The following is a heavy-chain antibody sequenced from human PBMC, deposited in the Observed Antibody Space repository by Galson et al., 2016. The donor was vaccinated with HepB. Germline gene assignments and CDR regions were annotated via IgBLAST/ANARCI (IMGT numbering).Heavy chain of an antibody. CDR3: AAERVTSSDYYYYYGMDI. CDR1: GFTFTSSA. J-gene: IGHJ6*02. CDR2: IVVGSGNT. Sequence: SVKVSCKASGFTFTSSAVQWVRQARGQRLEWIGWIVVGSGNTNYAQKFQERVTITRDMSTSTAYMELSSLRSEDTAVYSCAAERVTSSDYYYYYGMDIWGRGTTVTVSS. D-gene: IGHD2-2*01. V-gene: IGHV1-58*01.